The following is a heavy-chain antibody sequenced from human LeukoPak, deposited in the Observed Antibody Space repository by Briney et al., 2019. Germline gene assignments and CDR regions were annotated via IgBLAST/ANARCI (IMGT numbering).Heavy chain of an antibody. D-gene: IGHD3-9*01. V-gene: IGHV1-2*02. Sequence: ASVKVSCKASGYTFTDYYLHWVRQAPGQGPEWMGWINPNSGGTKSAQKFQGRVTMTRDTSISTAYMELSSLRSDDSAVYYCARSSRYDIWTGYPYWGQGTLVTVSP. CDR2: INPNSGGT. J-gene: IGHJ4*02. CDR3: ARSSRYDIWTGYPY. CDR1: GYTFTDYY.